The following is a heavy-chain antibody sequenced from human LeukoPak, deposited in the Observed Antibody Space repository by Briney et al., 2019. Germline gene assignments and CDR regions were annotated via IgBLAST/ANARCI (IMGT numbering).Heavy chain of an antibody. V-gene: IGHV4-59*08. D-gene: IGHD5-18*01. CDR2: FYYSGST. CDR3: ARRGEGYSYGSFGLDV. CDR1: GGSISGHY. J-gene: IGHJ6*02. Sequence: PSETLSLTCTVSGGSISGHYWSWIRQPPGKGLEWIGYFYYSGSTHYNPPLKSRVTTSVDTSNNQFTLNLSSVTAADTALYYCARRGEGYSYGSFGLDVWGQGTTVTVYS.